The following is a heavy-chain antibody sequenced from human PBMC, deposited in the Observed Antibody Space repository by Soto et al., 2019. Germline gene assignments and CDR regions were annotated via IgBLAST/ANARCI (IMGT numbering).Heavy chain of an antibody. V-gene: IGHV1-69*13. CDR3: ARDLGQYDILTGPLGY. J-gene: IGHJ4*02. Sequence: GASVKVSCKASGGTFSSYAISWVRQAPGQGLEWMGGIIPIFGTANYAQKFQGRVTITADESTSTAYMELSSLRSEDTAVYYCARDLGQYDILTGPLGYCGQGTLVTVSS. D-gene: IGHD3-9*01. CDR1: GGTFSSYA. CDR2: IIPIFGTA.